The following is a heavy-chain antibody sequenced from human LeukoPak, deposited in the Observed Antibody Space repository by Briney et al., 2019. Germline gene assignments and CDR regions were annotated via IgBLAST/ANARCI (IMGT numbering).Heavy chain of an antibody. CDR1: GFTFSSYA. V-gene: IGHV3-30-3*01. CDR3: ARIGYSSSSFDY. D-gene: IGHD6-6*01. J-gene: IGHJ4*02. CDR2: ISYDGSNK. Sequence: GRSLRLSCAASGFTFSSYAMHWVRQAPGKGLEWVAVISYDGSNKYYADSVKGRFTISRDNAKNSLYLQVNSLRAEDTAVYYCARIGYSSSSFDYWGQGTLVIASS.